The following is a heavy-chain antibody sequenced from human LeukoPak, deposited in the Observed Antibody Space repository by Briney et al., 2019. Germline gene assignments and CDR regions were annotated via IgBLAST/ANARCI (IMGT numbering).Heavy chain of an antibody. J-gene: IGHJ3*02. V-gene: IGHV4-34*01. CDR1: GGSFSGYY. D-gene: IGHD3-3*01. Sequence: SETLSLTCAVYGGSFSGYYWSWIRQPPGKGLEWIGEINHSGSTNYNPSLKSRVTISVDTSKNQFSLKLSSVTAADTAVYYCACPVLRFLEWFDAFDIWGQGTMVTVSS. CDR2: INHSGST. CDR3: ACPVLRFLEWFDAFDI.